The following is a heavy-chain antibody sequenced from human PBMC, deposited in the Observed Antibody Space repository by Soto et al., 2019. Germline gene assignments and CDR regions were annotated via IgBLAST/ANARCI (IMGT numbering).Heavy chain of an antibody. D-gene: IGHD3-3*01. CDR2: IRYSGST. Sequence: SETLSLTCTVSSGSISTYYWSWVRQTPGKGLEWIGYIRYSGSTNYNPSLKSRVTISVDTSKNQFSLKLSSVTAADTAVYYCARGRKEDFWSGYPLNWFDPWGQGTLVTVSS. J-gene: IGHJ5*02. V-gene: IGHV4-59*01. CDR1: SGSISTYY. CDR3: ARGRKEDFWSGYPLNWFDP.